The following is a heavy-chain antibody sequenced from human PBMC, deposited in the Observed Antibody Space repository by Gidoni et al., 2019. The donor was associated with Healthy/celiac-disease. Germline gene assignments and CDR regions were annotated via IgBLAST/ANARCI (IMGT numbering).Heavy chain of an antibody. J-gene: IGHJ5*02. V-gene: IGHV4-34*01. CDR3: ARADCSSTSCPEGFDP. CDR2: INHSGST. Sequence: QVQLQQWGAGLLKPSETLSLTCAVYGGSFSGYYWSWIRQPPGKGLEWIGEINHSGSTNYNPSLKSRVTISVDTSKNQFSLKLSSVTAADTAVYYCARADCSSTSCPEGFDPWGQGTLVTVSS. D-gene: IGHD2-2*01. CDR1: GGSFSGYY.